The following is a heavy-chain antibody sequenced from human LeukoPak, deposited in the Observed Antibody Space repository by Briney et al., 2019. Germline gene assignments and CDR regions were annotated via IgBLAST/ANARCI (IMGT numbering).Heavy chain of an antibody. D-gene: IGHD3-22*01. CDR3: ARDPPNDSGVGFDI. CDR2: INSDGRST. J-gene: IGHJ3*02. Sequence: GGSLRLSCAASGFTFSNYAMSWVRQAPGKGLVWVSRINSDGRSTSYADSVKGRFTISRDNAKNTLYLQMNSLRAEDTAVYYCARDPPNDSGVGFDIWGQGTMVTVSS. CDR1: GFTFSNYA. V-gene: IGHV3-74*01.